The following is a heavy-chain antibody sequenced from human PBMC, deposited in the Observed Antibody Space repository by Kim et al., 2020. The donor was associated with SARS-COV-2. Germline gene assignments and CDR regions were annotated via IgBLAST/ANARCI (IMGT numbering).Heavy chain of an antibody. Sequence: GGSVRLSCAASGFTFSSYWMSWVRQAPGKGLEWVANIKQDGSEKYYVDSVKGRFTISRDNAMNSLYLQMNSLRAEDTAVYYCARDAYPDYGDYRCYYYGMDVWSQGSTVTVSS. CDR3: ARDAYPDYGDYRCYYYGMDV. D-gene: IGHD4-17*01. CDR1: GFTFSSYW. V-gene: IGHV3-7*03. J-gene: IGHJ6*02. CDR2: IKQDGSEK.